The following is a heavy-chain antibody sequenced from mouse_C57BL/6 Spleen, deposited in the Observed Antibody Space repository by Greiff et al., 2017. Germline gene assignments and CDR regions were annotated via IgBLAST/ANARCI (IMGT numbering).Heavy chain of an antibody. CDR2: IDPANGNT. D-gene: IGHD1-1*01. Sequence: EVKLQQSVAELVRPGASVKLSCTASGFNIKNTYMHWVKQRPEQGLEWIGRIDPANGNTKYAPKFQGKATITADTSSNTAYLQLSSLTSEDTAIYYCARPPIYYYGSSLYFDYWGQGTTLTVSS. CDR3: ARPPIYYYGSSLYFDY. J-gene: IGHJ2*01. V-gene: IGHV14-3*01. CDR1: GFNIKNTY.